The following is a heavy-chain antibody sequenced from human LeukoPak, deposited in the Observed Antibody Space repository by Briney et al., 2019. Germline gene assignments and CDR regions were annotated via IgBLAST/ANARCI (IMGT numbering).Heavy chain of an antibody. J-gene: IGHJ6*03. V-gene: IGHV3-15*01. CDR1: GFTFSNAW. D-gene: IGHD2-2*01. CDR3: TQEVVVVVPAATAGPWYYYYMDV. Sequence: GGSLRLSCAASGFTFSNAWMSWVRQAPGKGLEWVGRIKSKTDGGTTDYAAPVKGRFTISRDDSKNTLYLQMNSLKTEDTAVYYCTQEVVVVVPAATAGPWYYYYMDVWGKGTTVTISS. CDR2: IKSKTDGGTT.